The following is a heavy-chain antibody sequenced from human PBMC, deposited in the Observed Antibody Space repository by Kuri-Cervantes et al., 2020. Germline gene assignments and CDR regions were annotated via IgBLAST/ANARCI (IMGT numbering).Heavy chain of an antibody. CDR2: ISSSSSYI. CDR1: GFTFSSYS. V-gene: IGHV3-21*03. D-gene: IGHD4-17*01. CDR3: ARDFYGDSNHFDY. J-gene: IGHJ4*02. Sequence: GGSLRLSCAASGFTFSSYSMNWVRQAPGKGLEWVLFISSSSSYIYYADSVKGRFTISRDNAKNSLYLQMNSLRAEDTAVYYRARDFYGDSNHFDYWGQGTLVTVSS.